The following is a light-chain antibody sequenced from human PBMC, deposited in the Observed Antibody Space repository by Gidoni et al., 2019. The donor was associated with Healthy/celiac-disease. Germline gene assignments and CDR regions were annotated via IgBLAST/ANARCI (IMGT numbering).Light chain of an antibody. CDR1: QGISSY. J-gene: IGKJ3*01. Sequence: AIRMTQSPSSFSASAGDRVPITCRASQGISSYLAWYQQKPGKAPKLLIYAASTLQSGVPSRFSGSGSGTDFTLTISCLQSEDFATYYCQQYYSSIFTFGPGTKVDIK. CDR2: AAS. V-gene: IGKV1-8*01. CDR3: QQYYSSIFT.